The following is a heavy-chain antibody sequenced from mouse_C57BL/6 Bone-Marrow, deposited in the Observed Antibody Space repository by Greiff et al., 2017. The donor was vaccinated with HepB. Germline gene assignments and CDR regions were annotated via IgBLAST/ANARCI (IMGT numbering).Heavy chain of an antibody. Sequence: EVQVVESGGGLVQPKGSLKLSCAASGFTFTTYAMHWVRQAPGKGLEWVARIRSKSSNYATYYADSVKDRLTISRDDSQSMLYLQMNNLKTEDTAVYYCVSDGYDGYFLAYWGQGTVVTVSA. CDR3: VSDGYDGYFLAY. V-gene: IGHV10-3*01. CDR2: IRSKSSNYAT. CDR1: GFTFTTYA. J-gene: IGHJ3*01. D-gene: IGHD2-3*01.